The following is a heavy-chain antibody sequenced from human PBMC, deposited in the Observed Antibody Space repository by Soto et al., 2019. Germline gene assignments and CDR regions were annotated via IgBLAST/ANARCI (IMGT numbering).Heavy chain of an antibody. CDR2: ISSSGSTI. D-gene: IGHD2-2*01. J-gene: IGHJ6*03. CDR1: GFTFSDYY. V-gene: IGHV3-11*01. Sequence: PGGSLRLSCAASGFTFSDYYMSWIRQAPGKGLEWVSYISSSGSTIYYADSVKGRFTISRDNAKNSLYLQMNSLRAEDTAVYYCASELFPQAFSSTSWDYMDVWGKGTTVTVSS. CDR3: ASELFPQAFSSTSWDYMDV.